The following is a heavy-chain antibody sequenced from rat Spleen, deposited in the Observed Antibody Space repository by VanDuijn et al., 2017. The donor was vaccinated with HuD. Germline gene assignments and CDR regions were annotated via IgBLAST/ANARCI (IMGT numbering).Heavy chain of an antibody. Sequence: EVKLVESGGGLVQPGRSLKFSCAASGFSFGDYAMAWVRQAPKKGLEWVATIIYDGSSTYYRDSVKGRFTISRDNAKNTLYLQMDSLRSEDTATYYCARHRNYGGIPFDFWGQGVMVTVSS. CDR3: ARHRNYGGIPFDF. CDR1: GFSFGDYA. J-gene: IGHJ2*01. D-gene: IGHD1-11*01. CDR2: IIYDGSST. V-gene: IGHV5-17*01.